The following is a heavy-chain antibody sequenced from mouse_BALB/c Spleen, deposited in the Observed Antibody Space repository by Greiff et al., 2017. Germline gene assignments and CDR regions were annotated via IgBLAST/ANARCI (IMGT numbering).Heavy chain of an antibody. V-gene: IGHV1-69*02. Sequence: VQLQQPGAELVKPGASVKLSCKASGYTFTSYWMHWVKQRPGQGLEWIGEIDPSDSYTNYNQKFKGKATLTVDKSSSTAYMQLSSLTSEDSAVYYCARKEKYGNFDYWGQGTTLTVSS. D-gene: IGHD2-10*02. J-gene: IGHJ2*01. CDR1: GYTFTSYW. CDR2: IDPSDSYT. CDR3: ARKEKYGNFDY.